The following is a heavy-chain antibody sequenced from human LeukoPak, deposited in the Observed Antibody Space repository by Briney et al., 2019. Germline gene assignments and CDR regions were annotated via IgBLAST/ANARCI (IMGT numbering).Heavy chain of an antibody. CDR2: INHSGST. CDR3: ARNPDYGDYVPLDY. CDR1: GGSFSGYY. D-gene: IGHD4-17*01. J-gene: IGHJ4*02. V-gene: IGHV4-34*01. Sequence: SETLSLTCAVYGGSFSGYYWSWIRRPPGKGLEWIGEINHSGSTNYNPSLKSRVTISVDTSKNQFSLKLSSVTAADTAVYYCARNPDYGDYVPLDYWGQGTLVTVSS.